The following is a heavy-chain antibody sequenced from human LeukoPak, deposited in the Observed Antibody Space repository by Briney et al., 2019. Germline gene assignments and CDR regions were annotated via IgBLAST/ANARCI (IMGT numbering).Heavy chain of an antibody. D-gene: IGHD3-3*01. CDR1: GFTFSSYA. CDR2: ISYDGSNK. Sequence: GGSLRLSCADSGFTFSSYAMHWVRQAPGKGLEWVAVISYDGSNKYYADSVKGRFTISRDNSKNTLYLQMNSLRAEDTAVYYCARNVATLRFSFDYWGQGTLVTVSS. CDR3: ARNVATLRFSFDY. V-gene: IGHV3-30*01. J-gene: IGHJ4*02.